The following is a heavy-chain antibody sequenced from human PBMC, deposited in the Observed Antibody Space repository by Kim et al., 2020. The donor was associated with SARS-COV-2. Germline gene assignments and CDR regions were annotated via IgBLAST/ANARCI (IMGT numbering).Heavy chain of an antibody. CDR2: ISYDGSNK. V-gene: IGHV3-30*18. CDR3: AKDWSRIVAAAATEGY. CDR1: GFTFSSYG. D-gene: IGHD6-13*01. J-gene: IGHJ4*02. Sequence: GGSLRLSCAASGFTFSSYGMHWVRQAPGKGLEWVAVISYDGSNKYYADSVKGRFTISRDNSKNTLYLQMNSLRAEDTAVYYCAKDWSRIVAAAATEGYWGQGTLVTVSS.